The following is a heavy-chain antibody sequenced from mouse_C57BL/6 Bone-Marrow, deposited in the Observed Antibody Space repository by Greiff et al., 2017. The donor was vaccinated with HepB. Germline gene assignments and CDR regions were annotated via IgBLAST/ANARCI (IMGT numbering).Heavy chain of an antibody. CDR3: ASPYYYYGSSYGWFAY. CDR2: ISNGGGST. J-gene: IGHJ3*01. V-gene: IGHV5-12*01. CDR1: GFTFSDYY. Sequence: DVKLVESGGGLVQPGGSLKLSCAASGFTFSDYYMYWVRQTPEKRLEWVAYISNGGGSTYYPDTVKGRFTISRDNAKNTLYLQMSRLKSEDTAMYYCASPYYYYGSSYGWFAYWGQGTLVTVSA. D-gene: IGHD1-1*01.